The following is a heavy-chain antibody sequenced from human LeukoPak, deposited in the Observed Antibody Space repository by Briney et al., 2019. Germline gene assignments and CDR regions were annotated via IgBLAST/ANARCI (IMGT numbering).Heavy chain of an antibody. D-gene: IGHD1-14*01. CDR3: ARFTGPFDY. V-gene: IGHV3-23*01. Sequence: GGSLRLSCAASGFTFSSYAMSWVRQAPGKGLEWVSAISGSGGSTYYADSVKGRFTISRDNAKNSLYLQMNSLRAEDTAVYYCARFTGPFDYWGQGTLVTVSS. J-gene: IGHJ4*02. CDR1: GFTFSSYA. CDR2: ISGSGGST.